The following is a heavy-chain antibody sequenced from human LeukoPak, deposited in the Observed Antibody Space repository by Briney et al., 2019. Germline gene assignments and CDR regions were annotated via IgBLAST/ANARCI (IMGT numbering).Heavy chain of an antibody. CDR1: GFTFSSYS. V-gene: IGHV3-48*01. CDR2: ISSSSSTI. Sequence: PGGSLRLSCAASGFTFSSYSMNWVRQAPGKGLEWVSYISSSSSTIYYADSVKGRFTISRDNAKNSLYLQMNSLRAEDTAVYYCAREHSSGYLFRTRYYFDYWGQGTLVTVSS. D-gene: IGHD3-22*01. J-gene: IGHJ4*02. CDR3: AREHSSGYLFRTRYYFDY.